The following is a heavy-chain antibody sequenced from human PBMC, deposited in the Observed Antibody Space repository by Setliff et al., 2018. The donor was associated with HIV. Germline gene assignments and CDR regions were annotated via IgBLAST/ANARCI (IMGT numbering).Heavy chain of an antibody. CDR2: IYHSGST. D-gene: IGHD6-19*01. J-gene: IGHJ4*02. CDR1: GYSISSGYY. Sequence: SETLSLTFAVSGYSISSGYYWGWLPQPTGQGLPWLGYIYHSGSTYYTPSLKSRVTISVDKSKNQFSLTLSSVTAADTAVYYCARARSDWYNVRPYYFDLWGQGTPVTVSS. CDR3: ARARSDWYNVRPYYFDL. V-gene: IGHV4-38-2*01.